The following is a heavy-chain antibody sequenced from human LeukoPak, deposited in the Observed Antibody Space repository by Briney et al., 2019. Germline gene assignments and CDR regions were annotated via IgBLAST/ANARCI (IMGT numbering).Heavy chain of an antibody. D-gene: IGHD1/OR15-1a*01. CDR1: GGSFSTYY. Sequence: PSETLSLTCAVYGGSFSTYYWSWIRQPPGKGLEWIGEINNSGSTNYNPSLKSRVTTSVDTSKNQFSLKLTSVTAAETAVYFCARGVNNWNIDVFDIWGQGTVVTVSS. V-gene: IGHV4-34*01. J-gene: IGHJ3*02. CDR2: INNSGST. CDR3: ARGVNNWNIDVFDI.